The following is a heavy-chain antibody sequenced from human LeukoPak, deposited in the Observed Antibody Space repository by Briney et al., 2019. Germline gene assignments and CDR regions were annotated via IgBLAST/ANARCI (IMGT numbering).Heavy chain of an antibody. Sequence: PGGSLRLSCAASGLTFSRSWMHWVLQAPGKGLEWVADIKEDGSQKVYVGSVRGRFTISRDNARNSLYLHMNSLRVDDTAVYYCATGGPMGASWGQGTLVIVSA. CDR3: ATGGPMGAS. V-gene: IGHV3-7*01. J-gene: IGHJ4*02. CDR1: GLTFSRSW. CDR2: IKEDGSQK. D-gene: IGHD1-26*01.